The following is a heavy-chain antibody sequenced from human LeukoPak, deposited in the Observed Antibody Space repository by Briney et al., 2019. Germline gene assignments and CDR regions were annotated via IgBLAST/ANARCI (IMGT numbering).Heavy chain of an antibody. CDR1: GFTFSNHA. CDR3: ASQPGIAVAVTGYYYMDV. Sequence: GGSLRLSCAASGFTFSNHAMIWVRQAPGKGLEWVAFIRYDGSNKYYADSVKGRFTISRDNSKNTLYLQMNSLRAEDTAVYYCASQPGIAVAVTGYYYMDVWGKGTTVTISS. V-gene: IGHV3-30*02. J-gene: IGHJ6*03. CDR2: IRYDGSNK. D-gene: IGHD6-19*01.